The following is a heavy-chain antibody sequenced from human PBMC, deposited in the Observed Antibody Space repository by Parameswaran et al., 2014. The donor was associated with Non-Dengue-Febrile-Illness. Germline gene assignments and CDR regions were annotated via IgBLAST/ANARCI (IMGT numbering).Heavy chain of an antibody. CDR3: ARARARIVVVIGNWFDP. CDR2: INPSGGST. J-gene: IGHJ5*02. CDR1: GYTFTSYY. D-gene: IGHD2-2*01. V-gene: IGHV1-46*01. Sequence: ASVKVSCKASGYTFTSYYMHWVRQAPGQGLEWMGIINPSGGSTSYAQKFQGRVTMTRDTSISTAYMELSRLRSDDTAVYYCARARARIVVVIGNWFDPWGQGTLVTVSS.